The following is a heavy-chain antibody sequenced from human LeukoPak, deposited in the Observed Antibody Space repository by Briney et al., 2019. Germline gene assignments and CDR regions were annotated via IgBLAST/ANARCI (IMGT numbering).Heavy chain of an antibody. CDR1: GFTFSSYS. CDR3: ARGIGQWLVRNHGAFDI. CDR2: ISSSSSYI. Sequence: GGSLRLSCAASGFTFSSYSMNWVRQAPGKGLEWVSSISSSSSYIYYADSVKGRFTISRDNAKNSLYLQMNSLRAEDTAVYYCARGIGQWLVRNHGAFDIWGQGTMVTVSS. V-gene: IGHV3-21*01. D-gene: IGHD6-19*01. J-gene: IGHJ3*02.